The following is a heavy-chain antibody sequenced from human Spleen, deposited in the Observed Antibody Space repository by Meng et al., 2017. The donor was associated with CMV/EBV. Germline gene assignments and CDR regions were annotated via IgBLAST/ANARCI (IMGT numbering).Heavy chain of an antibody. CDR1: VGSVSSGGEY. Sequence: VSVGSVSSGGEYGSWIRQPPGKGLEWIGYIYYSGSTTYNPSLKSRVTISVDTSKNQFSLKLSSVTAADTAVYYCARGGWDSSGYYDYWGQGTLVTVSS. D-gene: IGHD3-22*01. J-gene: IGHJ4*02. CDR2: IYYSGST. V-gene: IGHV4-61*08. CDR3: ARGGWDSSGYYDY.